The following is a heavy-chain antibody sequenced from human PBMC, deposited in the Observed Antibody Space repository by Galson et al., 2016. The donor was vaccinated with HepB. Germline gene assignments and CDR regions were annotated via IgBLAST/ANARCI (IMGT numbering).Heavy chain of an antibody. CDR3: ASSLSPVTDHFDH. Sequence: SLRLSCAASGFNFSTYAMHWVRQAPGKGLEWAAVIWFDGSYKYYADSVKGRFTISRDNSKTALYLQMNSLRAEDTAIYYCASSLSPVTDHFDHWGQGTLVTVSS. CDR1: GFNFSTYA. D-gene: IGHD4-17*01. J-gene: IGHJ4*02. V-gene: IGHV3-33*01. CDR2: IWFDGSYK.